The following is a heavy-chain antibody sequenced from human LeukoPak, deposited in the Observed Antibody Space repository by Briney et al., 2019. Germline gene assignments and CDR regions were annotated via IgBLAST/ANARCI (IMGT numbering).Heavy chain of an antibody. V-gene: IGHV4-30-2*01. CDR2: IYHSGST. CDR3: ASASRWLYDY. D-gene: IGHD3-22*01. Sequence: SETLSLTCAVFGGSISSGGYSWSWIRQPPGKGLEWIGYIYHSGSTYYNPSLKSRVTISVDRSKNQFSLKLSSVTAADTAVYYCASASRWLYDYWGQGTLVTVSS. CDR1: GGSISSGGYS. J-gene: IGHJ4*02.